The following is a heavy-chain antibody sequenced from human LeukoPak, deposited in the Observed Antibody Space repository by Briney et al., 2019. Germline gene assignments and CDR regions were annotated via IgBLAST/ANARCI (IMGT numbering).Heavy chain of an antibody. CDR1: GDSVSSNSAA. D-gene: IGHD3-9*01. V-gene: IGHV6-1*01. CDR2: TYYRSNLYN. Sequence: SQTLSLTCAISGDSVSSNSAAWNWIRQSPSRGLEWLGRTYYRSNLYNDYAVSVKSRITINPDTSKNQFSLQLNSVTPEDTAVYYCARGASILTGYYNVFDYFDYWGQGTLVTVSS. CDR3: ARGASILTGYYNVFDYFDY. J-gene: IGHJ4*02.